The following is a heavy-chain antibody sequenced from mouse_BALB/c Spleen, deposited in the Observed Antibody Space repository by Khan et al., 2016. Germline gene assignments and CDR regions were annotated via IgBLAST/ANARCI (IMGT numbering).Heavy chain of an antibody. CDR1: GYTFTNYG. J-gene: IGHJ1*01. CDR2: INTYSGES. V-gene: IGHV9-3-1*01. Sequence: QIQLVQSGPELKKPGKTVKISCKASGYTFTNYGMNWVKQAPGKGLKWMGWINTYSGESTYADDFKGRFAFSLETSANTAYLQINNLKNEDTATYFCARYRYYYGSGRYFDVWGAGTTVTVSS. CDR3: ARYRYYYGSGRYFDV. D-gene: IGHD1-1*01.